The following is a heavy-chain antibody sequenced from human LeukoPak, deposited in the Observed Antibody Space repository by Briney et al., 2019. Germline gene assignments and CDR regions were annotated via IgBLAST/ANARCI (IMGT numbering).Heavy chain of an antibody. CDR1: GGSIRSSY. CDR3: ARARTLSSLFDY. CDR2: IYYSGNS. Sequence: SETLSLTCTVSGGSIRSSYWSWIRQPPGKGLEWIGYIYYSGNSNYNPSLESRVTISVDTSKNQFSLKLNSVTAADTAVYYCARARTLSSLFDYWGQGTTVTVSS. V-gene: IGHV4-59*01. J-gene: IGHJ4*03.